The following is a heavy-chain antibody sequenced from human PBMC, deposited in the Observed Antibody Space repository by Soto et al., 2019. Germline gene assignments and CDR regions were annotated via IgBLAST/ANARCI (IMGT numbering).Heavy chain of an antibody. CDR3: SIEPDS. J-gene: IGHJ4*02. CDR1: GFTFSGSA. CDR2: IRSKANSYAT. V-gene: IGHV3-73*02. Sequence: EVQLVESGGGLVQPGGSLKLSCAASGFTFSGSAVHWVRQASGTGLEWVARIRSKANSYATAYAASVKGRFTISRDDSENTAYLQMNSLEPEDTGVYYCSIEPDSWGQGTLVTVSS.